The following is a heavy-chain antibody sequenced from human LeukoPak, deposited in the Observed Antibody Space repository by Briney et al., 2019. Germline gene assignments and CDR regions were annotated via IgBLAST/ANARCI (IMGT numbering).Heavy chain of an antibody. D-gene: IGHD1-26*01. V-gene: IGHV4-38-2*01. CDR3: ALDPADRGAYYFDY. J-gene: IGHJ4*02. CDR1: SYSISSGYY. Sequence: SETLSLTCDVSSYSISSGYYWGWIRQPPGKGLERIGSIYHNGCTYYNPSLKSRVTMSVDTSKNHFSLKLNSVTAADTALYYCALDPADRGAYYFDYWGQGTLVTVSS. CDR2: IYHNGCT.